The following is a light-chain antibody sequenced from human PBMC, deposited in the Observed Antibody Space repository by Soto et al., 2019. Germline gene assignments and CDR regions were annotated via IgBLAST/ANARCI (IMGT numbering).Light chain of an antibody. Sequence: QSVLTQPPSVSAAPGQKVTISCSGSSSNIGENYVSWYQQVPGTAPRRLIYDNNKRPSGIPDRFSGSKSDTSATLGITGLQTGDEADYYCGTWDSSLSVVLFGGGTKVTVL. CDR2: DNN. J-gene: IGLJ2*01. V-gene: IGLV1-51*01. CDR1: SSNIGENY. CDR3: GTWDSSLSVVL.